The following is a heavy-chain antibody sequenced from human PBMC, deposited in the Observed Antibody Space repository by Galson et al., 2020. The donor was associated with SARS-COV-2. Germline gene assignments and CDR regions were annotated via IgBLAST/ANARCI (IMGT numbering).Heavy chain of an antibody. J-gene: IGHJ4*02. D-gene: IGHD6-19*01. CDR1: GGSFSGYY. CDR2: INHSGST. CDR3: ARARYSSGWYNPARYYFGS. Sequence: SETLSLTCAVYGGSFSGYYWSWIRQPPGKGLEWIGEINHSGSTNYNPSLTSRVTISVDTSKNQFSLKLSSVTAADTAVYYCARARYSSGWYNPARYYFGSWGQGTLVTVSS. V-gene: IGHV4-34*01.